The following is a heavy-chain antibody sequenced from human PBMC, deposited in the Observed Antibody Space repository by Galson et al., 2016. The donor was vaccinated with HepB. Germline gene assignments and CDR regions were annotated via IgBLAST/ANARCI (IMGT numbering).Heavy chain of an antibody. CDR2: VSGYNGNT. CDR1: GYMFASYA. D-gene: IGHD4-11*01. J-gene: IGHJ4*02. CDR3: ARGGPVDYRDKPDCFDY. Sequence: SCKASGYMFASYAINWVRQAPGQGLEWMGWVSGYNGNTKYAQKFQGRGTMTTDTYTNTSDMEVRRLTADDTAVYYCARGGPVDYRDKPDCFDYWGQGTVVTVSS. V-gene: IGHV1-18*01.